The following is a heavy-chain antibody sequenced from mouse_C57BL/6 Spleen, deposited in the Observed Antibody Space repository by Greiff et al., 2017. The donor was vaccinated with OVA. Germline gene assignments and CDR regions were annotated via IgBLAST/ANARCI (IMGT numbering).Heavy chain of an antibody. J-gene: IGHJ4*01. CDR2: ILPGSGST. D-gene: IGHD1-1*01. V-gene: IGHV1-9*01. CDR3: ARKGEYDGSSAMDY. Sequence: QVQLKQSGAELMKPGASVKLSCKATGYTFTGYWIEWVKQRPGHGLEWIGEILPGSGSTNYNEKFKGKATFTADTSSNTAYMQLSSLTTEDSASDDCARKGEYDGSSAMDYWGQGTSGTVAS. CDR1: GYTFTGYW.